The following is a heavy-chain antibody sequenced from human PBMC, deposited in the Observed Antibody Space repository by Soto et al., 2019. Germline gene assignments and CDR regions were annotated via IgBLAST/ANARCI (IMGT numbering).Heavy chain of an antibody. CDR2: ISSSSSYL. CDR1: GFTFSSYS. V-gene: IGHV3-21*01. J-gene: IGHJ6*04. Sequence: GGSLRLSCAASGFTFSSYSMNWVRQAPGKGLEWVSSISSSSSYLYYAESVKGRFTISRDNAKNSLYLQMNSLRAEDTAVYYCARVDYYGSGSFEMDVWGKGTTVTVSS. D-gene: IGHD3-10*01. CDR3: ARVDYYGSGSFEMDV.